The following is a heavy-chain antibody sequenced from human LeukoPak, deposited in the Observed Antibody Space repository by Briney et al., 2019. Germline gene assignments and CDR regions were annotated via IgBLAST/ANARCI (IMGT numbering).Heavy chain of an antibody. CDR2: IIPIFGTA. Sequence: GSSVKVSCKASGGTFSSYAIRWVRQAPGQGLEWMGGIIPIFGTANYAQKFQGRVTITADKSTSTAYMELSSLRSEDTAVYYCARALPTGPYHALIVWDDAFDIWGQGTMVTVSS. V-gene: IGHV1-69*06. CDR1: GGTFSSYA. D-gene: IGHD3-16*01. CDR3: ARALPTGPYHALIVWDDAFDI. J-gene: IGHJ3*02.